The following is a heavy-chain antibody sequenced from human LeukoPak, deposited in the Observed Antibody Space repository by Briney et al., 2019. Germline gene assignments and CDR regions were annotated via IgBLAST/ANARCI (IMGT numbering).Heavy chain of an antibody. CDR2: INHSGST. V-gene: IGHV4-59*01. CDR1: GASIRGYY. J-gene: IGHJ4*02. Sequence: SETLSLTCTVSGASIRGYYWSWIRQPPGKGLEWIGYINHSGSTNYNPSLKSRVTISVDTSKNQFSLRLRSVTAADTAVYYCARTYYDSWGYYEVTYWGQGTLVTVSS. D-gene: IGHD3-22*01. CDR3: ARTYYDSWGYYEVTY.